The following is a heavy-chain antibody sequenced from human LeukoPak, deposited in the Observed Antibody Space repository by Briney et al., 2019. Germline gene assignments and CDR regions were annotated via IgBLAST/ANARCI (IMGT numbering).Heavy chain of an antibody. CDR2: IKSDGTKT. CDR3: AREDCSGGSCYAGYYYYGMDV. J-gene: IGHJ6*02. CDR1: DFPLTTYW. D-gene: IGHD2-15*01. Sequence: GGSLRLSCAASDFPLTTYWMHWVRQDPGKGLGWVSSIKSDGTKTTYADSGKGRFTISRDNAKNTVYLQMTSLRAEDTAVYYCAREDCSGGSCYAGYYYYGMDVWGPGTTVTVSS. V-gene: IGHV3-74*01.